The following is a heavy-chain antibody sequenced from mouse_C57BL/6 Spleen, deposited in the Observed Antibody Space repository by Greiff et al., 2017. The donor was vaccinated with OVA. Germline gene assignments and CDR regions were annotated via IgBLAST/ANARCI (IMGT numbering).Heavy chain of an antibody. J-gene: IGHJ4*01. CDR3: ARSVSGLSMDY. CDR2: IYPGDGDT. V-gene: IGHV1-80*01. Sequence: VQLQQSGAELVKPGASVKISCKASGYAFSSYWMNWVKQRPGKGLEWIGQIYPGDGDTNYNGKFKGKATLTADKSSSPAYMQLSSLTSEDSAVYFCARSVSGLSMDYWGQGTSVTVSS. CDR1: GYAFSSYW.